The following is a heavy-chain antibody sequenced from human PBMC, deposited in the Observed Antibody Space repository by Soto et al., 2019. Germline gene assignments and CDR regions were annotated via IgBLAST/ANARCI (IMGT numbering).Heavy chain of an antibody. Sequence: QVQLQQWGAGLLKPSETLSLTCAVYGGCFSGYYWSWIRQPPGKGLEWIGEINHSGSTNYNPSLKSRVTISVDTSNNQFSPKLSSVTASDTAVYYCARGGGLRPYWYFDLWGRGPLVTVSS. CDR2: INHSGST. J-gene: IGHJ2*01. V-gene: IGHV4-34*01. CDR1: GGCFSGYY. CDR3: ARGGGLRPYWYFDL. D-gene: IGHD5-12*01.